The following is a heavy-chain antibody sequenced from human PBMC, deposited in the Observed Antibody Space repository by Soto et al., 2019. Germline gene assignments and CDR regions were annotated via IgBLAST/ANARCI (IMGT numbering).Heavy chain of an antibody. Sequence: QVQLVESGGGVVQPGRSLRLSCAASGFTFSSYAMHWVRQAPGKGLEWEAVISYDGSNKYYADSVKGRFTISRDNSKNTLYLQMNSLRAEDTAVYYCARVKGDYDSSGYWEVRAFDIWGQGTMVTVSS. D-gene: IGHD3-22*01. CDR2: ISYDGSNK. CDR3: ARVKGDYDSSGYWEVRAFDI. CDR1: GFTFSSYA. J-gene: IGHJ3*02. V-gene: IGHV3-30-3*01.